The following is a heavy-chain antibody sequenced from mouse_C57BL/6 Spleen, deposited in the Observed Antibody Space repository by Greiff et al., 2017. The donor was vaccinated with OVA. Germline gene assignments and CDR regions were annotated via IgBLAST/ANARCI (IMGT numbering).Heavy chain of an antibody. J-gene: IGHJ1*03. CDR2: IYPISGST. Sequence: VQLQQPGAELVKPGASVKMSCKASGYTFTSYWITWVKKRLGKGFEWIGIIYPISGSTNNNEKFKSKATLTVDTSSSTAYMQLSSLTSEDSAVYYCARRYYGSRDWYFDVWGTGTTVTVSS. D-gene: IGHD1-1*01. CDR1: GYTFTSYW. V-gene: IGHV1-55*01. CDR3: ARRYYGSRDWYFDV.